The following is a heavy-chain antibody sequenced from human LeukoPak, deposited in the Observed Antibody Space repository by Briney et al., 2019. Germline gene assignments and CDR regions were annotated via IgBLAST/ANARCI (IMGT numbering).Heavy chain of an antibody. CDR2: IYYSGST. CDR1: GGSFSGYY. D-gene: IGHD1-26*01. Sequence: SETLSLTCAVYGGSFSGYYWSWIRQPPGKGLEWIGYIYYSGSTNYNPSLKSRVTISVDTSKNQFSLKLSSVTAADTAVHYCARVSPKWELGYWGQGTLVTVSS. V-gene: IGHV4-59*01. J-gene: IGHJ4*02. CDR3: ARVSPKWELGY.